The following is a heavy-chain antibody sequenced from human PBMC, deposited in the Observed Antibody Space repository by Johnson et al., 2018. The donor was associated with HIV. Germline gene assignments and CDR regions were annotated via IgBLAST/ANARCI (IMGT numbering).Heavy chain of an antibody. J-gene: IGHJ3*02. CDR1: GFTVSSNY. V-gene: IGHV3-66*01. D-gene: IGHD4-11*01. CDR3: ARGINTVTTSGDAFDI. Sequence: EVQLVESGGGLVQPGGSLRLSCAASGFTVSSNYMSWVRQAQGKGLEWVSVIYSAGSTYYAASVKGRFTISRDNSKNTLYLQRNSLRAEDRALYYWARGINTVTTSGDAFDIWGQGTMVTVSS. CDR2: IYSAGST.